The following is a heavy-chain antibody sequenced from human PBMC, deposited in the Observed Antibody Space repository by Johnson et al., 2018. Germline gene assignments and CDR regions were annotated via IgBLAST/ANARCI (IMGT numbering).Heavy chain of an antibody. CDR2: IVVGSGNT. CDR3: ATHRPVTTVTTWGYYGMDV. CDR1: GFTFTSSA. Sequence: QLVESGPEVKKPGTSVKVSCKASGFTFTSSAVQWVRQARGQRLEWIGWIVVGSGNTNYAQKFQERVTIPRDMSTSKAYMELSSLRSADTAVYYWATHRPVTTVTTWGYYGMDVWGQGTTVTVSS. V-gene: IGHV1-58*01. J-gene: IGHJ6*02. D-gene: IGHD4-17*01.